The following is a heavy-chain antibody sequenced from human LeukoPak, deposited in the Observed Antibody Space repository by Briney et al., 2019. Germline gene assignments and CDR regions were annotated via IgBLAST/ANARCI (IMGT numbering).Heavy chain of an antibody. CDR3: AREAEQQTVRGPFDP. J-gene: IGHJ5*02. Sequence: GGCLRLSCAASGFTFSSYSMNWVRQAPGEGLEWGSSISSSSSYIYYADSVKGRFTISRDNAKTSLYLQMNSLRAEDTAVYYCAREAEQQTVRGPFDPWGQGTLVTVSS. CDR2: ISSSSSYI. D-gene: IGHD6-13*01. V-gene: IGHV3-21*01. CDR1: GFTFSSYS.